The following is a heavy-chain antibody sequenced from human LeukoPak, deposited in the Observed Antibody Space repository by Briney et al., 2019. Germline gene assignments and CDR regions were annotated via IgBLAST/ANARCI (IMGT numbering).Heavy chain of an antibody. CDR2: IYPGDSDT. Sequence: GESLQISCQGSEYSFTSYWIGWVCQMPGKGLEWMGIIYPGDSDTRYSPSFQGQITISADKSISTAYLQWSSLKASDTAMYYCARLSGYSYGGYFDYWGQGTLVTVSS. D-gene: IGHD5-18*01. V-gene: IGHV5-51*01. CDR3: ARLSGYSYGGYFDY. CDR1: EYSFTSYW. J-gene: IGHJ4*02.